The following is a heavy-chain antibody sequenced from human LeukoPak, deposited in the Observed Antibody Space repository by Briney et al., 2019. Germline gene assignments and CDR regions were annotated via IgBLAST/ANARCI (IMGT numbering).Heavy chain of an antibody. CDR3: ARMTVSGRDNWFDP. D-gene: IGHD6-19*01. CDR2: LNPNNGNT. V-gene: IGHV1-8*03. Sequence: GASVRVSCKASGYTSTTYDINWVRQAAGQGLEWMGWLNPNNGNTGYAQKFQGRVTITRNTSINTAYMELSSLRSEDTAVYYCARMTVSGRDNWFDPWGQATLVTVSS. J-gene: IGHJ5*02. CDR1: GYTSTTYD.